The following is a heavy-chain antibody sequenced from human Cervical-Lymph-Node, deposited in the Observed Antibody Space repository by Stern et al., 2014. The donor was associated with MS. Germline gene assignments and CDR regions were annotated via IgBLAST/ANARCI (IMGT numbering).Heavy chain of an antibody. D-gene: IGHD2-15*01. CDR2: LYLDTDR. J-gene: IGHJ4*02. CDR1: GFSLSTSGVA. CDR3: AHALRRKNCSGGRCYSYDY. V-gene: IGHV2-5*02. Sequence: QITLKESGPPLVKPTQTLTLTCTFSGFSLSTSGVAVGWIRQPPGKALEWRAVLYLDTDRSYSPSLKSRLTITKDTSKNQVVLTMTNMDPVDTATYYCAHALRRKNCSGGRCYSYDYWGQGTLVTVSS.